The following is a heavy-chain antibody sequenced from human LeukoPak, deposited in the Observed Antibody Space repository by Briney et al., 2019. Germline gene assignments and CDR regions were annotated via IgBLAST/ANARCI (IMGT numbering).Heavy chain of an antibody. J-gene: IGHJ4*02. D-gene: IGHD2-2*01. Sequence: SETLSLTCAVSGYSITSTYYWGWVRQPPGKGLEWIASMHHSGSTYSNPSLKSRVIISIDTSRNDFSLKLRFVTAADTALYYCVRLGCCSSTSCYFDSWGQGTLVTVSS. CDR3: VRLGCCSSTSCYFDS. V-gene: IGHV4-38-2*01. CDR1: GYSITSTYY. CDR2: MHHSGST.